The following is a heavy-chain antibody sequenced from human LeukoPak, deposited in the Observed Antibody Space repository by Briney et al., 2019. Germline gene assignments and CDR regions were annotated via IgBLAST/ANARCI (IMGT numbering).Heavy chain of an antibody. CDR2: ISGSGGST. Sequence: GGSLRLSCAASGFTFSSYAMYWVRQAPEKGLEWVSGISGSGGSTYYADSVKGRFTISRDNSKNTLYLQMNSLRAEDTAVYYCAKCSSYYDFWSGYYQPIDYWGQGTLVTVSS. J-gene: IGHJ4*02. CDR1: GFTFSSYA. D-gene: IGHD3-3*01. V-gene: IGHV3-23*01. CDR3: AKCSSYYDFWSGYYQPIDY.